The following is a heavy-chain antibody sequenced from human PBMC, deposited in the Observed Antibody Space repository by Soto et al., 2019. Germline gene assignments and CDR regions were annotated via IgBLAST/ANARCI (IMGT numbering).Heavy chain of an antibody. CDR3: ASILRYL. J-gene: IGHJ4*02. CDR1: GGSFSGYY. CDR2: INHSGST. V-gene: IGHV4-34*01. Sequence: QVQLQQWGAGLLKPSETLSLSCAVYGGSFSGYYWSWIRQPPGKGQEWIGEINHSGSTNYNPSLKGRVTISVDTSKNQFSLRLSSVTAADTAVYYCASILRYLWGQGTLVTVSS. D-gene: IGHD3-16*01.